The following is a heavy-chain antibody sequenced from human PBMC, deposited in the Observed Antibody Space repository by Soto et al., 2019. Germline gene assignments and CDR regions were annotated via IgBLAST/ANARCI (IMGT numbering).Heavy chain of an antibody. J-gene: IGHJ4*02. CDR2: ITDNGGST. CDR1: GFTFSRDG. Sequence: GGSLRLSCAASGFTFSRDGMSWVRQAPGKGLEWVSLITDNGGSTYYADSVKGRFTISRDNTKNTLFLQMNSLRAEDTAVYYCAKERATTTGFDYWGQGALVTVS. D-gene: IGHD4-17*01. CDR3: AKERATTTGFDY. V-gene: IGHV3-23*01.